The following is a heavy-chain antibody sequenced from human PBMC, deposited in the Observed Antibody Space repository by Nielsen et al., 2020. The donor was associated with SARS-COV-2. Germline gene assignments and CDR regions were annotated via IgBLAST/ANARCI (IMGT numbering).Heavy chain of an antibody. V-gene: IGHV3-30-3*01. D-gene: IGHD3-10*01. CDR3: ARYTMVRGALKGGGMDV. J-gene: IGHJ6*02. CDR1: GFTFSSYA. CDR2: ISYDGSNK. Sequence: GESLKISCAASGFTFSSYAMHWVRQAPGKGLEWVAVISYDGSNKYYADSVKGRFTISRDNSKNTLYLQMNSLRAEDTAAYYCARYTMVRGALKGGGMDVWGQGTTVTVSS.